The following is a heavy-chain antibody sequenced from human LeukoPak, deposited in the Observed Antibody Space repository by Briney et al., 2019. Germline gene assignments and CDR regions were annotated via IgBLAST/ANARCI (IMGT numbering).Heavy chain of an antibody. CDR2: IWYDDSNK. V-gene: IGHV3-33*01. J-gene: IGHJ4*02. CDR1: GFTFSSYG. CDR3: ARPSCSGGSCYPYYFDY. Sequence: PGGSLRLSCAASGFTFSSYGMHWVRQAPGKGLEWLAVIWYDDSNKYYADSVKGRFTVSRDNSKNTLYLQMNSLRAEDTAVYYCARPSCSGGSCYPYYFDYWGQGTLVTVSS. D-gene: IGHD2-15*01.